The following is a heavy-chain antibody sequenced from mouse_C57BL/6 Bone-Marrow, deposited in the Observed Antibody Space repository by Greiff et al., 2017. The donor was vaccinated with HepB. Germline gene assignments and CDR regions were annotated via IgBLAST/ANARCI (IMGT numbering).Heavy chain of an antibody. J-gene: IGHJ2*01. CDR3: AREEYGYDKGSHYFDY. D-gene: IGHD2-2*01. CDR2: INPSTGGT. V-gene: IGHV1-42*01. Sequence: EVQLQQSGPELVKPGASVKISCKASGYSFTGYYMNWVKQSPEKSLEWIGVINPSTGGTTYNQKFKAKATLTVDKSSSTAYMQLKSLTSEDSAVYYCAREEYGYDKGSHYFDYWGQGTTLTVSS. CDR1: GYSFTGYY.